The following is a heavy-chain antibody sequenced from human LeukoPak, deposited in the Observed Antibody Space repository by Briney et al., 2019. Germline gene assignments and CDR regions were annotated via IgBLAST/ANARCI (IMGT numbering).Heavy chain of an antibody. CDR2: INHSGST. Sequence: SETLSLTCAVYGGSFSGYYWSWIRQPPGKGPEWIGEINHSGSTNYNPSLKSRVTISVDTPKNQFSLKLSSVTAADTAVYYCARRSVAGPLRYWGQGTLVTVSS. J-gene: IGHJ4*02. V-gene: IGHV4-34*01. CDR1: GGSFSGYY. D-gene: IGHD6-19*01. CDR3: ARRSVAGPLRY.